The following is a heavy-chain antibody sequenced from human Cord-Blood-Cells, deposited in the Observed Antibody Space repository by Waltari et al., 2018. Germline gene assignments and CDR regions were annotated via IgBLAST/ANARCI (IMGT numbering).Heavy chain of an antibody. CDR1: GGSISSSSSY. CDR2: IYYSGST. J-gene: IGHJ3*02. V-gene: IGHV4-39*01. D-gene: IGHD1-26*01. CDR3: ARAPPFWYSGSYYAFDI. Sequence: QLQLQESGPGLVKPSETLSLTCPVPGGSISSSSSYWGWIRQPPGKGLEWIGSIYYSGSTYYNPSLKSRVTISVDTSKNQFSLKLSSVTAADTAVYYCARAPPFWYSGSYYAFDIWGQGTMVTVSS.